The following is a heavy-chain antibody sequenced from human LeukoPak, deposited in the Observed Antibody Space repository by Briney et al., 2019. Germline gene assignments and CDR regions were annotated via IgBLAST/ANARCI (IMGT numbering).Heavy chain of an antibody. CDR2: ITSSSSYI. D-gene: IGHD4-23*01. J-gene: IGHJ6*03. CDR1: GFTFSSNG. CDR3: ARDGDTVLTRGYYYYMDV. Sequence: PGGSLRLSCAASGFTFSSNGMNWVRQAPGKGPEWVSSITSSSSYIYYADSVKGRFTISRDNARNSLYLQMNSLRAEDTALYYCARDGDTVLTRGYYYYMDVWGKGTTVTVSS. V-gene: IGHV3-21*01.